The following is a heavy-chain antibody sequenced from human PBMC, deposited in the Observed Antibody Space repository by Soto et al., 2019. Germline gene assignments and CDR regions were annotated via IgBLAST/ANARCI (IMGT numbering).Heavy chain of an antibody. Sequence: QVQLVQSGAEVKKPGASVKVSCKASGYTFTSYYMHWVRQAPGQGLEWMGIINPSDGSTSYAQKFQGRVTMTRDTSTSTVYMELSSLRSEDTAVYYCASGTQQLVRDLGYYYGMDVWGQGTTVTVSS. CDR2: INPSDGST. J-gene: IGHJ6*02. CDR1: GYTFTSYY. V-gene: IGHV1-46*01. D-gene: IGHD6-13*01. CDR3: ASGTQQLVRDLGYYYGMDV.